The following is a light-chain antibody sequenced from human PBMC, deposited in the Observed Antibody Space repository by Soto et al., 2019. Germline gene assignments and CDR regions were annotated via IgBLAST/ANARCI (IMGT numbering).Light chain of an antibody. Sequence: EIVLTQSPGTLSLSPGERATLSCRASQSVSSSYLAWYQQKPGQAPRLLIYGASSRATGIPDRFSGSGSGTDFTLTISRLEPEDFAVYDCQQYDTSLYFGQGTRLEIK. CDR2: GAS. J-gene: IGKJ5*01. CDR3: QQYDTSLY. CDR1: QSVSSSY. V-gene: IGKV3-20*01.